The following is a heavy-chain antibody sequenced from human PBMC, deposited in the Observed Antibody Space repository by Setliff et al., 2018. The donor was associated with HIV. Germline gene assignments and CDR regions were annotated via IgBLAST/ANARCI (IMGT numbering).Heavy chain of an antibody. CDR2: IYYSGST. V-gene: IGHV4-61*01. J-gene: IGHJ6*02. CDR1: GGSISNSRYY. Sequence: SETLSLTCTVSGGSISNSRYYWSWIRQPPGKGLEWIGYIYYSGSTNYNPSLKSRVTISVDTSKNQFSLKLSSVTAADTAVYYCARALSEGGYSYGYYYYYGMDVWGQGTTVTVSS. CDR3: ARALSEGGYSYGYYYYYGMDV. D-gene: IGHD5-18*01.